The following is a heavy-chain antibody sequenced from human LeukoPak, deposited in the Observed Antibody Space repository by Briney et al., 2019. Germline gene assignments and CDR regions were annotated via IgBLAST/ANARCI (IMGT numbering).Heavy chain of an antibody. D-gene: IGHD6-13*01. CDR1: GDSVSSNSAA. V-gene: IGHV6-1*01. CDR3: ARGGGDSSSWYGN. CDR2: TYYRSKWYN. J-gene: IGHJ4*02. Sequence: SQTLSLTCAFSGDSVSSNSAAWNWIRQSPSRGLEWLGRTYYRSKWYNDYAVSVKIQITINPDTSKNQFSLQLNSVTPEDTAVYYCARGGGDSSSWYGNWGQGTLVTVSS.